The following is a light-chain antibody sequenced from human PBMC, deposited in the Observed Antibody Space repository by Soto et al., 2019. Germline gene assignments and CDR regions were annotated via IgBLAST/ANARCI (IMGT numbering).Light chain of an antibody. V-gene: IGLV2-14*01. J-gene: IGLJ1*01. CDR1: SSDVGGYNY. CDR2: DVS. CDR3: CSYTSSSTYV. Sequence: QSALTQPGSVSGSPGQSITISCTGTSSDVGGYNYVSWYQQHPGKAPKLMIYDVSNRPSGVSNRFSGSKSGNTASLTISGLQAEDEADYYCCSYTSSSTYVFGTGTKVTVL.